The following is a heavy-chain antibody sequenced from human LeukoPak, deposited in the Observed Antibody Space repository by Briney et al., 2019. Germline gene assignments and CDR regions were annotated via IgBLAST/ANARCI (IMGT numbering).Heavy chain of an antibody. J-gene: IGHJ4*02. CDR3: TTESKLDGQFYY. CDR2: IKSKTDGGTT. CDR1: GFTFSNAW. Sequence: GGSLRLSCAASGFTFSNAWMSWVRQAPGKGLEWVGRIKSKTDGGTTDYAAPVKDRFTISRDDSKNTLYLQMNSLKTEDTAMYYCTTESKLDGQFYYWGQGTLVTVSS. D-gene: IGHD5-24*01. V-gene: IGHV3-15*01.